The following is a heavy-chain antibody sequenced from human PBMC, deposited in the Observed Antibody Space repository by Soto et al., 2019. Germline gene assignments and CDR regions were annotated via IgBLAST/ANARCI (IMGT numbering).Heavy chain of an antibody. D-gene: IGHD3-3*01. Sequence: GASVKVSCKASGYTFTSYDINWVRQATGQGLEWMGWMNPNSGNTGYAQKFQGRVTMTRNTSISTAYMELSSLRSEDTAVYYCARGPQPRNYAFWSGYLYYFDYWGQGTLVTVSS. CDR2: MNPNSGNT. V-gene: IGHV1-8*01. CDR3: ARGPQPRNYAFWSGYLYYFDY. J-gene: IGHJ4*02. CDR1: GYTFTSYD.